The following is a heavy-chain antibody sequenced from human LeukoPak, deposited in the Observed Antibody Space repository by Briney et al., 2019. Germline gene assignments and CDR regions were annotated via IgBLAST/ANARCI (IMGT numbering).Heavy chain of an antibody. CDR1: GGTFSSYA. D-gene: IGHD5-12*01. CDR3: ARESGGYSGYDSSLYYSGMDV. CDR2: IFPIFATA. V-gene: IGHV1-69*13. Sequence: ASVKVSCKASGGTFSSYAISWVRQAPGQGLEWMGRIFPIFATANYAQKLQGRVTITADESTSTAYMELSSLRSEDTAVYYCARESGGYSGYDSSLYYSGMDVWGQGTTITVSS. J-gene: IGHJ6*02.